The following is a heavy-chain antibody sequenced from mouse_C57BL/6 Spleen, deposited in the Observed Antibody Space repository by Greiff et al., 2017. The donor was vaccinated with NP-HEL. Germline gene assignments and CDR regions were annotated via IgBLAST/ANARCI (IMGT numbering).Heavy chain of an antibody. CDR2: IDPSDSET. CDR3: ARGDYYGSSPYYYAMDY. V-gene: IGHV1-52*01. D-gene: IGHD1-1*01. Sequence: QVHVKQPGAELVRPGSSVKLSCKASGYTFTSYWMHWVKQRPIQGLEWIGNIDPSDSETHYNQKFKDKATLTVDKSSSTAYMQLSSLTSEDSAVYYGARGDYYGSSPYYYAMDYWGQGTSVTVSS. CDR1: GYTFTSYW. J-gene: IGHJ4*01.